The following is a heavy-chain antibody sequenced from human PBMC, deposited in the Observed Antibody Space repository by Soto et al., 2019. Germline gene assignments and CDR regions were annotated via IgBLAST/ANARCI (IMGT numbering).Heavy chain of an antibody. D-gene: IGHD1-26*01. V-gene: IGHV1-69*01. CDR2: IIPIFGTA. Sequence: QVQLVQSGAEVKKPGSSVKVSCKASGGTFSSYAISWVRQAPGQGLEWMGGIIPIFGTANYAQKFKGRVTITADESTSTAYMELSSLRSEDTAVYYCARWQESYGAGTKYYYYGMDVWGQGTTVTVSS. J-gene: IGHJ6*02. CDR1: GGTFSSYA. CDR3: ARWQESYGAGTKYYYYGMDV.